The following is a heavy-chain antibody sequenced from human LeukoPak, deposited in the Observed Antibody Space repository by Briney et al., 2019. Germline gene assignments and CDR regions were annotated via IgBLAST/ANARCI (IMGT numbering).Heavy chain of an antibody. CDR3: AREMSGGSCFDY. J-gene: IGHJ4*02. CDR1: GFTLSSYW. V-gene: IGHV3-7*01. Sequence: GGSLRLSCAASGFTLSSYWMSWVRQAPGKGLEWVANIKRDGSEKYYVDSVKGRFTISRDNAKNSLYLQTNSLRAEDTAVFYCAREMSGGSCFDYWGQGTLVTVSS. D-gene: IGHD2-15*01. CDR2: IKRDGSEK.